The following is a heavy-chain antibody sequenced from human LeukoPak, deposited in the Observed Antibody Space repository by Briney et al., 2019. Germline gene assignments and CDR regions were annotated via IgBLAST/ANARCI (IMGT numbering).Heavy chain of an antibody. CDR2: IYHSGST. D-gene: IGHD1-26*01. Sequence: SETLSLTCTVSGYSISSGYYWGWIRQPPGKGLEWIGSIYHSGSTYYNPSLKSRVTISVDTSKNQFSLKLSSVTAADTAVYYCAARQLLMGATTEQVFGYWGQGTLVTVSS. J-gene: IGHJ4*02. CDR1: GYSISSGYY. CDR3: AARQLLMGATTEQVFGY. V-gene: IGHV4-38-2*02.